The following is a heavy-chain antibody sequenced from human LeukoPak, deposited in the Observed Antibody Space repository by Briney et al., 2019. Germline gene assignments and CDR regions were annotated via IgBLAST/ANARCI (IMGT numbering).Heavy chain of an antibody. CDR3: AKGYYSYGNDYFDC. J-gene: IGHJ4*02. Sequence: GGSLRLPCAASGFTSSSFAMSWVRQAPGKRLEWVSAISASGDSTDYAASVRGRFTTSRDNSRNMLYLQMNTLGVEDTAVYYCAKGYYSYGNDYFDCWGQGTLVIVSS. D-gene: IGHD5-18*01. CDR1: GFTSSSFA. V-gene: IGHV3-23*01. CDR2: ISASGDST.